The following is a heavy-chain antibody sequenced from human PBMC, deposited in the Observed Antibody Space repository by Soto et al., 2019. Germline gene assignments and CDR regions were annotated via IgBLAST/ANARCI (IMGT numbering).Heavy chain of an antibody. CDR1: GGCFRGYY. J-gene: IGHJ4*02. CDR2: INHSGST. V-gene: IGHV4-34*01. D-gene: IGHD3-22*01. CDR3: ARVGNYYDSSCYKGY. Sequence: PSETLSLTCAVYGGCFRGYYWGWIRQPPGKGLEWIGEINHSGSTNYNPSLKSRVTISVDTSKNQFSLKLSSVTAADTAVYYCARVGNYYDSSCYKGYWGQGTLGTVSS.